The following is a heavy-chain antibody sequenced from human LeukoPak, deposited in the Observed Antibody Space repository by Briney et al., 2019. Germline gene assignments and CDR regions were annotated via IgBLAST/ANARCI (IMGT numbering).Heavy chain of an antibody. V-gene: IGHV3-15*01. D-gene: IGHD3-10*01. J-gene: IGHJ6*02. CDR2: NKSKTEGGTT. CDR3: AVQYYYGSGPSMDYYYGMDV. Sequence: GGSLRLSCAASGFTFSNAWMSWVRQAPGKGLEWDGRNKSKTEGGTTDYAAPVKGRFTISRDDSKNTLYLQMDSLKTEDTAVYYCAVQYYYGSGPSMDYYYGMDVWGQGTTVTVSS. CDR1: GFTFSNAW.